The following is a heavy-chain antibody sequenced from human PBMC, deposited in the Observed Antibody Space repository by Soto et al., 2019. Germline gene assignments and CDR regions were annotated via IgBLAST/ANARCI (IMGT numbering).Heavy chain of an antibody. V-gene: IGHV3-23*01. CDR3: VKDWTVSTCPCMEV. CDR1: GFTFSSHA. CDR2: ISHSDDDT. D-gene: IGHD6-13*01. Sequence: EVHLLESGGGLVQPGGSLRLSCAASGFTFSSHAMSWVRQAPGKGLAWVSGISHSDDDTYYVDSVKGRFTISRDNSKNTLYLQLHRLRAEDTARYSCVKDWTVSTCPCMEVCGQGTTVTVS. J-gene: IGHJ6*02.